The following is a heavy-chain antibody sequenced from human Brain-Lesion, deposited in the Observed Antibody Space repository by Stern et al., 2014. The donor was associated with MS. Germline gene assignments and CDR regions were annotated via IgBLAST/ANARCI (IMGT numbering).Heavy chain of an antibody. CDR2: IYWDDDI. D-gene: IGHD4-23*01. V-gene: IGHV2-5*02. CDR1: GFSITTTGVG. CDR3: AYRRWGNGAWSGSWFHP. Sequence: QVTLRESGPTMVKPTQTLTLTCSLSGFSITTTGVGVGWIRQPPGKAPEWLAVIYWDDDICYNPSLKTRLTITKDTCKNQVGLTMTNMDPVDTGTYYCAYRRWGNGAWSGSWFHPWGQGTLVTVSS. J-gene: IGHJ5*02.